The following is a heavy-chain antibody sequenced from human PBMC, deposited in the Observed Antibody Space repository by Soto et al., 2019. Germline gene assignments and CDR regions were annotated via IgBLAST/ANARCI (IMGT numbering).Heavy chain of an antibody. CDR3: AKVARSGPYLISAFDI. CDR1: GFTFSSYG. V-gene: IGHV3-30*18. J-gene: IGHJ3*02. CDR2: ISYDGSNK. D-gene: IGHD2-15*01. Sequence: QVQLVESGGGVVQPGRSLRLSCAASGFTFSSYGMHWVRQAPGKGLEWVAVISYDGSNKYYADSVKGRFTISRDNSKNTLYLQMISLRAEDTAVYYCAKVARSGPYLISAFDIWGQGTMVTVSS.